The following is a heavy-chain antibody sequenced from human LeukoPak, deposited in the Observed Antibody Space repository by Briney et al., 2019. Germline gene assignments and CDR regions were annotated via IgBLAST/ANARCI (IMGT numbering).Heavy chain of an antibody. J-gene: IGHJ3*02. CDR1: GGTFSSYA. D-gene: IGHD1-26*01. V-gene: IGHV1-69*05. Sequence: GASVKVSCKASGGTFSSYAISWVRQAPGQELEWMGGIIPIFGTANYAQKFQGRVTITTDESTSTAYMELSSLRSEDTAVYYCARPIVGATLDAFDIWGQGTMVTVSS. CDR2: IIPIFGTA. CDR3: ARPIVGATLDAFDI.